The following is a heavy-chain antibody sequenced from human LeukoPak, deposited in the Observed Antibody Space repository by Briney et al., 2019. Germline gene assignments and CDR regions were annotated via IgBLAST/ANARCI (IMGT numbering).Heavy chain of an antibody. D-gene: IGHD4-23*01. V-gene: IGHV1-2*02. Sequence: GASVKVSCKASGYTFTGYYMHWVRQAPGQGLEWMGWINPNSGGTNYAQKFQGRVTMTRDTSISTAHMELRSLGSDDTAVYYCARQGYSGHSQGAADYWGQGTLVTVSS. CDR1: GYTFTGYY. J-gene: IGHJ4*02. CDR2: INPNSGGT. CDR3: ARQGYSGHSQGAADY.